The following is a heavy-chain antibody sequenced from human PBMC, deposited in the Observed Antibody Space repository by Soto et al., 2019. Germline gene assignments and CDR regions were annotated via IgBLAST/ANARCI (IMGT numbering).Heavy chain of an antibody. CDR1: GGSISSGGYY. CDR3: ARASGSGYRNWFDP. V-gene: IGHV4-31*03. Sequence: TLSLTCTVSGGSISSGGYYWSWIRQHPGKGLEWIGYIYYSGSTYYNPSLKSRVTISVDTSKNQFSLKLSSVTAADTAVYYCARASGSGYRNWFDPWGQGTLVTVSS. CDR2: IYYSGST. J-gene: IGHJ5*02. D-gene: IGHD3-22*01.